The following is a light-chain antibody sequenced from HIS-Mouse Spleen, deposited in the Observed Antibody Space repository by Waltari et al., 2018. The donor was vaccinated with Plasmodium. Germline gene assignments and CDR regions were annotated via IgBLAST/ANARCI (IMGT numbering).Light chain of an antibody. CDR1: NLGDKY. J-gene: IGLJ2*01. CDR2: QDS. V-gene: IGLV3-1*01. CDR3: QAWDSSTAVV. Sequence: SYELTQPPSVSVSPGQTASIPCSGANLGDKYACWYQQKPGQSPVLVIYQDSKRPSGIPERFSGSNSGNTATLTISGTQAMDEADYYCQAWDSSTAVVFGGGTKLTVL.